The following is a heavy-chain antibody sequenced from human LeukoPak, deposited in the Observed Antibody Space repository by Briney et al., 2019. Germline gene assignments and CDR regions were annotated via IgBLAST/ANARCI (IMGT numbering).Heavy chain of an antibody. Sequence: SETLSLTCTVSGGSISSSSYYWGWIRQPPGKGLEWIGSIYYSGSTYYNPSLKSRVTISVDTSKNQFSLKLSSVTAADTAVYYCARVRPPLYSSGWSPEHGGLDYWGQGTLVTVSS. CDR1: GGSISSSSYY. CDR3: ARVRPPLYSSGWSPEHGGLDY. D-gene: IGHD6-19*01. CDR2: IYYSGST. V-gene: IGHV4-39*07. J-gene: IGHJ4*02.